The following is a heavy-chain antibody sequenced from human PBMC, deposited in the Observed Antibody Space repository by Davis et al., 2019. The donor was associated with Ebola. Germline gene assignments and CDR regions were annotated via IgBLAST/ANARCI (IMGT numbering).Heavy chain of an antibody. V-gene: IGHV4-34*01. D-gene: IGHD3-3*01. Sequence: SETLSLTCAVYGGSFSGYYWSWIRQPPGKGLEWIGEINHSGNTNYNPSLKSRVTISVDTSKNQFSLKLSSVTAADTAVYYCARGAIFGVVRYYYYGMDVWGQGTTVTVSS. CDR1: GGSFSGYY. CDR2: INHSGNT. J-gene: IGHJ6*02. CDR3: ARGAIFGVVRYYYYGMDV.